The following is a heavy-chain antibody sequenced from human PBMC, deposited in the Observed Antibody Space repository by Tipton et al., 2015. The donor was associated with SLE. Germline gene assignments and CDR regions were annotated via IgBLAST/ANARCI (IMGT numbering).Heavy chain of an antibody. V-gene: IGHV4-59*08. CDR2: IYYSGST. J-gene: IGHJ4*02. Sequence: TLSLTCTVSGGSISSHYWSWIRQPPGKGLEWIGYIYYSGSTNYNPSLKSRVTISVDTSKNQFSLKLSSVTAAGTAVYYCARGAVTTVTLDYWGQGTLVTVSS. D-gene: IGHD4-11*01. CDR1: GGSISSHY. CDR3: ARGAVTTVTLDY.